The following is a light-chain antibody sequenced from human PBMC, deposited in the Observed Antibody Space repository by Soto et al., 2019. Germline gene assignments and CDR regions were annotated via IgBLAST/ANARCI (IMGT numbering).Light chain of an antibody. J-gene: IGLJ2*01. Sequence: QSAPTQPASVSGSLGQSITISCTGTSSDIGGYDYVSWYQQHPGKAPKLMIYEVSNRPSGVSNRFSGSKSGTTASLTISGLQAEEEGDYYCSAYTSTSHLVVFGVGTQLTIL. CDR3: SAYTSTSHLVV. CDR2: EVS. V-gene: IGLV2-14*01. CDR1: SSDIGGYDY.